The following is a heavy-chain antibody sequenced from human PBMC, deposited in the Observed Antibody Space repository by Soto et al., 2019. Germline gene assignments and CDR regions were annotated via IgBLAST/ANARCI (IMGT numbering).Heavy chain of an antibody. Sequence: EVQLVESGGDLVKPGGSLRLSCAASGFTFTNAWMSWVRQAPGKGLEWVGRIKSNTDGGTTDYAAPVKGRFTISRDDSKDTLYLQMNSLKTEDTAVYYCTTYAGVAGAQWGIDCWGQGTLVTVSS. D-gene: IGHD6-19*01. J-gene: IGHJ4*02. CDR3: TTYAGVAGAQWGIDC. CDR1: GFTFTNAW. V-gene: IGHV3-15*01. CDR2: IKSNTDGGTT.